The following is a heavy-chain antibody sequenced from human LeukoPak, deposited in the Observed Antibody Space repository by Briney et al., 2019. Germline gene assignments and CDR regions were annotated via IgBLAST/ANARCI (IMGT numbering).Heavy chain of an antibody. CDR2: VPFDGIKK. CDR1: GFTLSTSG. Sequence: SGGSLRLSCAASGFTLSTSGMHWVRQAPVKGLEWVAYVPFDGIKKFYADSVRGRFTISRDNSKNTLYLQLNSLRPDDTAVYYCANDRPHSSGWGTPADFWGQGTLVTVSS. J-gene: IGHJ4*02. D-gene: IGHD6-19*01. V-gene: IGHV3-30*02. CDR3: ANDRPHSSGWGTPADF.